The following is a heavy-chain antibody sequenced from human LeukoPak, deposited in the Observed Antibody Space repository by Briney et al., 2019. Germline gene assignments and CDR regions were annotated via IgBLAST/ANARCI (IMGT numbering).Heavy chain of an antibody. V-gene: IGHV4-39*07. J-gene: IGHJ6*03. D-gene: IGHD2-15*01. Sequence: SETLSLTCTVSGGSISSSSYYWGWIRQPPGKGLEWIGSIYYSGSTYYNPSLKSRVTISVDTSKNQFSLKLSSVTAADTAVYYCARVEVVAATRYYYYMDVWGKGTTVTVSS. CDR3: ARVEVVAATRYYYYMDV. CDR1: GGSISSSSYY. CDR2: IYYSGST.